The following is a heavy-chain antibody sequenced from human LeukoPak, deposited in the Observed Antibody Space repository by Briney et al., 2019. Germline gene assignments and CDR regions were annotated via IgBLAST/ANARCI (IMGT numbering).Heavy chain of an antibody. V-gene: IGHV3-30*02. Sequence: PGGSLGLSCAASGFSFSGYGMHWVRQAPGKGLEWVAFIRYDGSNEYYADSVKGRFTISRDKSKNTLSLQMNSLRAEDTAVYYCAKERITIFGVDPFDYWGQGTLVTVSS. D-gene: IGHD3-3*01. CDR2: IRYDGSNE. J-gene: IGHJ4*02. CDR1: GFSFSGYG. CDR3: AKERITIFGVDPFDY.